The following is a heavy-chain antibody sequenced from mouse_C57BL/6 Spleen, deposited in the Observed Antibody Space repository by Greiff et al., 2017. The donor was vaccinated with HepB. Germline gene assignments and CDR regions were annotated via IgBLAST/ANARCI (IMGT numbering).Heavy chain of an antibody. Sequence: VQLQQSGPELVKPGASVKLSCKASGYTFTSYDINWVKQRPGQGLEWIGWIYPRDGSTKYNEKFKGKATLTVDTSSSTAYMELHSLTSEDSAVYFCARKGGGTRFAYWGQGTLVTVSA. D-gene: IGHD4-1*01. J-gene: IGHJ3*01. V-gene: IGHV1-85*01. CDR1: GYTFTSYD. CDR3: ARKGGGTRFAY. CDR2: IYPRDGST.